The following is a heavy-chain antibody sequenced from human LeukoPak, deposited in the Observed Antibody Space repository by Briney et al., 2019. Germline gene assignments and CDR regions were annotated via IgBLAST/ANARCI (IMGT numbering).Heavy chain of an antibody. CDR1: GFTFSNFA. J-gene: IGHJ4*02. D-gene: IGHD6-13*01. Sequence: GGSLRLSCAASGFTFSNFAMSWVRQAQGKGLEWVSTISHTGGGRYYAESVRGRFTVSRGNSQNILYLQVNSLRAEDTAVYFCAKTPDVVIEVVGTTFDSWGQGSLVTVS. V-gene: IGHV3-23*01. CDR2: ISHTGGGR. CDR3: AKTPDVVIEVVGTTFDS.